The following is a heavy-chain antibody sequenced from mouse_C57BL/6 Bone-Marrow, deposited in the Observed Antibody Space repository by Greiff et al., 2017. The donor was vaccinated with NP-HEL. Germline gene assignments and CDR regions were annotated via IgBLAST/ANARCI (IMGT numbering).Heavy chain of an antibody. V-gene: IGHV3-6*01. D-gene: IGHD1-1*01. CDR3: AREPYGYFDY. CDR1: GYSITSGYY. J-gene: IGHJ2*01. CDR2: ISYDGSN. Sequence: EVKLMESGPGLVKPSQSLSLTCSVTGYSITSGYYWNWIRQFPGNKLEWMGYISYDGSNNYNPSLKNRISITRDTSKNQFFLKLNSVTTEDTATYYCAREPYGYFDYWGQGTTLTVSS.